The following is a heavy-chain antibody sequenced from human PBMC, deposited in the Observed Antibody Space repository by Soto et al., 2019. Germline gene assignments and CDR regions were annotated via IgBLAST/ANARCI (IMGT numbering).Heavy chain of an antibody. Sequence: ASVKVSCKASGGTFSSYAISWVRQAPGQGLEWMGGIIPIFGTANYAQKFQGRVTITADESTSTADMELSSLRSEDTAVYYCARCVRDNWNNDAFDIWGQGTMVTVSS. CDR1: GGTFSSYA. V-gene: IGHV1-69*13. CDR3: ARCVRDNWNNDAFDI. CDR2: IIPIFGTA. D-gene: IGHD1-1*01. J-gene: IGHJ3*02.